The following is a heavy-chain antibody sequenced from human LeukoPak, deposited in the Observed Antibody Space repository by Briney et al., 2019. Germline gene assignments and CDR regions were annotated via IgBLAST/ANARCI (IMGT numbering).Heavy chain of an antibody. V-gene: IGHV3-9*01. CDR2: ISWYSGSI. Sequence: PGGSLRLSCAASGFTFDDYAMHWVRQAPGKGLEWVSGISWYSGSIGYADSVKRRFTISRDNAKNSLHLQMNSLRAEDTALYYCAKASGVATPHAFDIWGQGKMVTVSS. D-gene: IGHD5-12*01. CDR1: GFTFDDYA. CDR3: AKASGVATPHAFDI. J-gene: IGHJ3*02.